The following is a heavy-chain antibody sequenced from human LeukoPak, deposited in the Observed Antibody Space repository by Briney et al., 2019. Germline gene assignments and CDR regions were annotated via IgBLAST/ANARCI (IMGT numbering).Heavy chain of an antibody. Sequence: PGGSLRLSCAASGFTFSSYGMHWVRQAPGKGLEWVAVISYDGSNKYYADSVKGRFTISRDNSKNTLSLQMNSLRAEDTAVYYCAKARTYYYDSSRYYFDYWGQGTLVTVSS. D-gene: IGHD3-22*01. CDR1: GFTFSSYG. CDR2: ISYDGSNK. V-gene: IGHV3-30*18. J-gene: IGHJ4*02. CDR3: AKARTYYYDSSRYYFDY.